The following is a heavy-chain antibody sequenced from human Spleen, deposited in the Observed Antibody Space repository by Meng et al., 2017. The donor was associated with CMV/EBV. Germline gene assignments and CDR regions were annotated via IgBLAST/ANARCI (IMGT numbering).Heavy chain of an antibody. CDR3: AREGCSSTSCYSLGYYYYGMDV. V-gene: IGHV3-48*03. Sequence: GESLKISCAASGFTFSSYEMNWVRQAPGKGLEWVSYISSSGSTIYYADSVKGRFTISRDNAKNSLYLQMNSLRAEDTAVYYCAREGCSSTSCYSLGYYYYGMDVWGQGTTVTVSS. D-gene: IGHD2-2*02. CDR2: ISSSGSTI. CDR1: GFTFSSYE. J-gene: IGHJ6*02.